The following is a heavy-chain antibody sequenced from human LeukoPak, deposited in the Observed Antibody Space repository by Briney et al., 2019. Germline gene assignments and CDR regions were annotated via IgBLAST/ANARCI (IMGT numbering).Heavy chain of an antibody. J-gene: IGHJ4*02. D-gene: IGHD5-18*01. CDR2: ISWNSGSI. Sequence: GRSLRLSCAASGFTFDDYAMHWVRQAPGKGLEWVSGISWNSGSIGYADSVKGRFTIPRDNAKNSLYLQMNSLRAEDTALYYCAKALYSYGLDYWGQGTLVTVSS. V-gene: IGHV3-9*01. CDR3: AKALYSYGLDY. CDR1: GFTFDDYA.